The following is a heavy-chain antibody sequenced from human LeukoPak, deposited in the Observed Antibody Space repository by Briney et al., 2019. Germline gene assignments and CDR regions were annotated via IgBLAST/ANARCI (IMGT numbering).Heavy chain of an antibody. CDR2: IYHSGGT. J-gene: IGHJ4*02. D-gene: IGHD6-13*01. CDR3: ARGEGYSSPTFDY. Sequence: SQTLSLTCAVSGGSISSGGYSWSWIRQPPGKGLEWIGYIYHSGGTYYNPSLKSRVTISVDRSKNQFSLKLSSVTAADTAVYYCARGEGYSSPTFDYWGQGTLVTVSS. V-gene: IGHV4-30-2*01. CDR1: GGSISSGGYS.